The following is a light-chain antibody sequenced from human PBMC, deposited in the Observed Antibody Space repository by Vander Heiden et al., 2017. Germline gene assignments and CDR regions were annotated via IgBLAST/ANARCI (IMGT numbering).Light chain of an antibody. Sequence: MVLIQSHLPLPVTPGEPASISCRSSQSLLHSNGYNYLDWYLQKPGQSPQLLIYLGSNRASGVPDRFSGSGSGTDFTLKISRVEAEDVGVYYCMQALQTPPTFGQGTKLEIK. CDR2: LGS. CDR1: QSLLHSNGYNY. CDR3: MQALQTPPT. J-gene: IGKJ2*01. V-gene: IGKV2-28*01.